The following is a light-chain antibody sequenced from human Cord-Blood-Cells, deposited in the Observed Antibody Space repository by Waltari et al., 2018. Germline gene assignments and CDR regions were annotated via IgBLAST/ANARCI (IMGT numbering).Light chain of an antibody. CDR2: DAS. CDR3: QQRSNWPPIT. Sequence: EIVLTQSPATLSLSPGDRATLSCRASQSVSSYLAWYQQKPDQAPRLLIYDASNRATGIPARFSGSGSGTDFTLTISSLEPEDFAVYYCQQRSNWPPITFGQGTRLEIK. V-gene: IGKV3-11*01. CDR1: QSVSSY. J-gene: IGKJ5*01.